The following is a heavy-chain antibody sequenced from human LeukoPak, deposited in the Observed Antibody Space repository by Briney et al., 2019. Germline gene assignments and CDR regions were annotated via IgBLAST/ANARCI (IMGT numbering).Heavy chain of an antibody. CDR3: AKCVGSSWYLYYFDY. D-gene: IGHD6-13*01. Sequence: SVKVSCKASGGTFSSYAISWVRQAPGQGLEWMGRIIPILGIANYAQKFQGRVTITADKSTSTAYMELSSLRSEDTAVYYCAKCVGSSWYLYYFDYWGQGTLVTVSS. CDR1: GGTFSSYA. CDR2: IIPILGIA. J-gene: IGHJ4*02. V-gene: IGHV1-69*04.